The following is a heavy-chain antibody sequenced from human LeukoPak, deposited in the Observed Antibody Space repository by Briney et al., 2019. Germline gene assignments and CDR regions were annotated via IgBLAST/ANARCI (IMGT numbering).Heavy chain of an antibody. CDR3: ARGSPRRISFDSSGSDFDY. Sequence: GRSLRPSCAASGFTFSSYAMHWVRQAPGKGLEWVAVISYDGSNKYYADSVKGRFTISRDNSKNTLYLQMNSLRAEDTAVYYCARGSPRRISFDSSGSDFDYWGQGTLVTVSS. CDR1: GFTFSSYA. J-gene: IGHJ4*02. CDR2: ISYDGSNK. D-gene: IGHD3-22*01. V-gene: IGHV3-30-3*01.